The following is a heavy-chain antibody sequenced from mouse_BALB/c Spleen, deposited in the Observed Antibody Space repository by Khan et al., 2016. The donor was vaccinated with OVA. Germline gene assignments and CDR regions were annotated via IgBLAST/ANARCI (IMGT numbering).Heavy chain of an antibody. CDR1: GFNIKDTY. D-gene: IGHD2-1*01. CDR3: ASDGNYGRYFDV. V-gene: IGHV14-3*02. CDR2: IDPANGNT. J-gene: IGHJ1*01. Sequence: EVQLQQSGAELVKPGASVKLSCTASGFNIKDTYMHWVKQRPEQGLEWIGRIDPANGNTKYDPKFQGKATITADTSSNTAYLQLSSLTSEDTAVYYCASDGNYGRYFDVWGAGTTVTVSS.